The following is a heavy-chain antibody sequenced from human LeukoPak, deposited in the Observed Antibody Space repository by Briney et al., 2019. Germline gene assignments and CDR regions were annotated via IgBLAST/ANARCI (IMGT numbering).Heavy chain of an antibody. D-gene: IGHD6-19*01. CDR3: AKDGADSSGWYSDY. Sequence: GGSLRLSRAASGFTLSSYSMNWVRQAPGKGLEWVANIKQDGSEKYYVDSVKGRFTISRDNAKNSLYLQMNSLRAEDTAVYYCAKDGADSSGWYSDYWGQGTLVTVSS. CDR1: GFTLSSYS. CDR2: IKQDGSEK. V-gene: IGHV3-7*01. J-gene: IGHJ4*02.